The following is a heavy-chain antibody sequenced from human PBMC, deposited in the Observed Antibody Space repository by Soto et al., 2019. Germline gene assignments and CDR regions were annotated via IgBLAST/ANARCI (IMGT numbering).Heavy chain of an antibody. V-gene: IGHV4-31*02. Sequence: WTWIRQHPGKGLEWIGYISYSGSTYYNPSLKSRVTISVDTSKNQFSLKLSSVTAADTAVYYCASQTNDYIAHFDYWGQGTLVTVSS. D-gene: IGHD4-4*01. CDR2: ISYSGST. J-gene: IGHJ4*02. CDR3: ASQTNDYIAHFDY.